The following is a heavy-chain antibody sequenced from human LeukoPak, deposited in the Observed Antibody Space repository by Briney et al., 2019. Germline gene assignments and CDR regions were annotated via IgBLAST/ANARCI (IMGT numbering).Heavy chain of an antibody. CDR1: GFTFDDYG. D-gene: IGHD3-10*01. Sequence: PGGSLRLSCAASGFTFDDYGMSWVRQAPGKGLEWVSGINWNGGSTGYADSVKGRFTISRDNAKNSLYLQMNSPRAEDTALYYCARGDCYYGSGSPLGAFDIWGQGTMVTVSS. CDR2: INWNGGST. V-gene: IGHV3-20*04. CDR3: ARGDCYYGSGSPLGAFDI. J-gene: IGHJ3*02.